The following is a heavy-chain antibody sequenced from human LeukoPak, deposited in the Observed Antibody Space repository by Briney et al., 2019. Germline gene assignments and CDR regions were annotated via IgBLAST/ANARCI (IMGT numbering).Heavy chain of an antibody. V-gene: IGHV3-23*01. D-gene: IGHD4-17*01. CDR2: IRGSGAST. CDR3: AKDSDYGDYVTEYYFDY. Sequence: PGGSLRLSCAASGFTFSSYAMSWVRQGPGKGLQWVSGIRGSGASTYYADSVKGRFTISRDNSRNTVYLQMNSLRAEDTAVYYCAKDSDYGDYVTEYYFDYWGQGTLVTVSS. CDR1: GFTFSSYA. J-gene: IGHJ4*02.